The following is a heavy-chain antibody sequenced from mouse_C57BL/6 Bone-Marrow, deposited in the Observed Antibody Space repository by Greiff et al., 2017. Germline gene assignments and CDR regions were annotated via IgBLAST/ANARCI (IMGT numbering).Heavy chain of an antibody. CDR3: AREDYYYGSGAWFAY. D-gene: IGHD1-1*01. Sequence: QVQLQQPGAELVKPGASVKLSCKASGYTFTSYWMQWVKQRPGQGLEWIGEIDPSDSYTNYNQKFKGKATLTVDTSSSPAYMQLSSLTSEDSAVYYCAREDYYYGSGAWFAYWGQGTLVTVSA. CDR1: GYTFTSYW. J-gene: IGHJ3*01. V-gene: IGHV1-50*01. CDR2: IDPSDSYT.